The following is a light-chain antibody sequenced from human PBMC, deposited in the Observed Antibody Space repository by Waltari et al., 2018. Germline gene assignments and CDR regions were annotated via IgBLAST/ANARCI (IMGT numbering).Light chain of an antibody. V-gene: IGKV4-1*01. CDR3: QQYYRTPRA. Sequence: DIVMTQSPASLAVSLGERATINCKSSQSVLYSSNSKNYLAWYQQKPGQPPKLLIYWASTRESGVPDRFSGSGSGTDFTLTITSLQAEDVAVYYCQQYYRTPRAFGQGTKVEIK. CDR2: WAS. CDR1: QSVLYSSNSKNY. J-gene: IGKJ1*01.